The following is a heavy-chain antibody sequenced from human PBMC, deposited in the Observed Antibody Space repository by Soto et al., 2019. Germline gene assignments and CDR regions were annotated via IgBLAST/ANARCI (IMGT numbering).Heavy chain of an antibody. V-gene: IGHV4-59*08. D-gene: IGHD5-18*01. J-gene: IGHJ4*02. Sequence: QVQLQESGPGLVKPSETLSLTCTVSGGSISSYYWSWIRQPPGKGREWIGYIYYSGSTNYNPSLTGRVTTSVDTSKNHLSMKLSSVTAADTSVYYCARRYGSCFDYWGQGTLVTVSS. CDR2: IYYSGST. CDR3: ARRYGSCFDY. CDR1: GGSISSYY.